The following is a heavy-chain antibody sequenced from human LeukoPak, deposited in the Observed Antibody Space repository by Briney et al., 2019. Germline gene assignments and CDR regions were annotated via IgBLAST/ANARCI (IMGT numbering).Heavy chain of an antibody. CDR2: IYSGGST. D-gene: IGHD5-24*01. V-gene: IGHV3-53*01. CDR3: ARSPRDGYNYQDY. Sequence: GESLRLSCAASGFTVSSNYMSWVRQAPGKGLEWVSVIYSGGSTYYADSVKGRFTISRDNSKNTLYLQMNSLRAEDTAVYYCARSPRDGYNYQDYWGQGTLVTVSS. CDR1: GFTVSSNY. J-gene: IGHJ4*02.